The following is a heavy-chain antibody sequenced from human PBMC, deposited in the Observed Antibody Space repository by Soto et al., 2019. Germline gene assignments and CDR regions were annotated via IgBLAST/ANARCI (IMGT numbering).Heavy chain of an antibody. D-gene: IGHD3-22*01. J-gene: IGHJ4*02. CDR2: INPSLGTA. CDR1: GYTFTAYH. CDR3: ARAPYSRTSFHFDF. Sequence: ASVKVSCKASGYTFTAYHMHWVRQAPGQGLEWVGIINPSLGTANYAQKFQGRVATTWDTSTTTVYMELSSLRSDDTAVYYCARAPYSRTSFHFDFWGQGTQVTVSS. V-gene: IGHV1-46*01.